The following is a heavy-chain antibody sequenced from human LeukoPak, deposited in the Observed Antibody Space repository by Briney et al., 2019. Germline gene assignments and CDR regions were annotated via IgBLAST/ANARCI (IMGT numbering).Heavy chain of an antibody. Sequence: GGSLRLSCAASGFTFSSYAMSWVRQAPGKGLEWVSAISGSGGSTYYADSVKGRFTISRDNSKNTLYRQMNSLRAEDTAVYYCAKDPDYYDSSGSLDYWGQGTLVTVSS. J-gene: IGHJ4*02. D-gene: IGHD3-22*01. CDR2: ISGSGGST. CDR3: AKDPDYYDSSGSLDY. V-gene: IGHV3-23*01. CDR1: GFTFSSYA.